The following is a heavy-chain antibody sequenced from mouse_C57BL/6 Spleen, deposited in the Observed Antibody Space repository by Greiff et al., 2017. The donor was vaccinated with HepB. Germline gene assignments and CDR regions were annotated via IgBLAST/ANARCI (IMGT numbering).Heavy chain of an antibody. J-gene: IGHJ1*03. D-gene: IGHD1-1*01. Sequence: QVQLQQPGAELVRPGSSVKLSCKASGYTFTSYWMHWVKQRPIQGLEWIGNIDPSDSETHYNQKFKDKATLTVDKSSSTAYMQLSSLTSEDSAVYYCARGVGGSSYDWYFDVWGTGTTVTVS. CDR2: IDPSDSET. CDR1: GYTFTSYW. CDR3: ARGVGGSSYDWYFDV. V-gene: IGHV1-52*01.